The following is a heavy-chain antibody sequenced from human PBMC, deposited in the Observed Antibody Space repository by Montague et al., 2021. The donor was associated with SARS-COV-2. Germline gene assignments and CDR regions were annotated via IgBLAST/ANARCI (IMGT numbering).Heavy chain of an antibody. Sequence: SLRLSCAASGFTFSSYAMHWVRQAPGKGLEWVAVISYDGSNKYYADSMKGRFTISRDNSKNTLYLQMNSLRAEDTAVYYCAGSLLEYYGMDVWGQGTTVTVSS. J-gene: IGHJ6*02. V-gene: IGHV3-30*04. D-gene: IGHD3-3*01. CDR1: GFTFSSYA. CDR3: AGSLLEYYGMDV. CDR2: ISYDGSNK.